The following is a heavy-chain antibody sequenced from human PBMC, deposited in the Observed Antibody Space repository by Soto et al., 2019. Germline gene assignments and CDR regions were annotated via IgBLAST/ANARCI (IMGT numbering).Heavy chain of an antibody. CDR1: GFTFSGYA. CDR2: ISGSGGST. D-gene: IGHD2-8*02. CDR3: AKVWCTGDSCQGGSAFDM. V-gene: IGHV3-23*01. Sequence: EVQLLESGGGLVQSGGSLRVSCAASGFTFSGYAMSWVRQAPGKGLEWVSLISGSGGSTFFADSVKGRFTISRDNSRNTMYLHMKSLRDEDTAVYYCAKVWCTGDSCQGGSAFDMWGQGKMVTVSS. J-gene: IGHJ3*02.